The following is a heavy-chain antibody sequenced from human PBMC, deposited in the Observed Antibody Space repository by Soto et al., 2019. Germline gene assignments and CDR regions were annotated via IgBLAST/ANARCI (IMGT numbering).Heavy chain of an antibody. Sequence: EVQLVESGGGLVQPGGSLRLSCAASDFTVSSNYMSWVRQAPGKGLEWVSIIYSGDSTYYADSVKGRFTISRHNSKNTLYLQMNSLRAEDTAMYYCAGSSPLFYWGQGTLVTVSS. V-gene: IGHV3-53*04. J-gene: IGHJ4*02. CDR1: DFTVSSNY. D-gene: IGHD6-13*01. CDR3: AGSSPLFY. CDR2: IYSGDST.